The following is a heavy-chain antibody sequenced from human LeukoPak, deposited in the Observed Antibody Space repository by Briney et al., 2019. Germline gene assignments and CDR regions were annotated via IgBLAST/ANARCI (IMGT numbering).Heavy chain of an antibody. D-gene: IGHD4-11*01. CDR3: ARDARLQQLPFDY. V-gene: IGHV4-39*07. CDR2: IYYSGST. J-gene: IGHJ4*02. CDR1: GGSISSSSYY. Sequence: SETLSLTCTVSGGSISSSSYYWGWIRQPPGKWLEWIGSIYYSGSTYYNPSLKSRVTISVDTSKNQFSRKLSSVTAADTAVYYCARDARLQQLPFDYWGQGTLVTVSS.